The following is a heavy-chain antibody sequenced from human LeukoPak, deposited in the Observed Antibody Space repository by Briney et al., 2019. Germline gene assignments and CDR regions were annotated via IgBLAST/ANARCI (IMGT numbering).Heavy chain of an antibody. D-gene: IGHD6-6*01. V-gene: IGHV3-21*01. CDR1: GFTFSSYS. Sequence: GGSLRLSCAASGFTFSSYSMNWVRQAPGKGLEWVSSISSSSSYIYYADSVKGRFTISRDNAKNSLYLQMSSLRAEDTAVYYCARDLHFIAARPGYFDYWGQGTLVTVSS. J-gene: IGHJ4*02. CDR2: ISSSSSYI. CDR3: ARDLHFIAARPGYFDY.